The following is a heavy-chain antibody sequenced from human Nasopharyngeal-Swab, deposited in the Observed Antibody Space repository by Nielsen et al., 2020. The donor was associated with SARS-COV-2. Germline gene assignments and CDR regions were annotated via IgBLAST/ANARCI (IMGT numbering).Heavy chain of an antibody. CDR3: VRCFFLPLLWENYYYYYGMDV. Sequence: GESLKISCAASGFTFSSYGMHWVRQAPGKGLEWVAVIWYDGSNKYYADSVKGRFTISRDNSTNTLYLQMNSLRAEDTAVYYCVRCFFLPLLWENYYYYYGMDVWGQGTTVTVSS. D-gene: IGHD2-2*01. V-gene: IGHV3-33*01. CDR2: IWYDGSNK. CDR1: GFTFSSYG. J-gene: IGHJ6*02.